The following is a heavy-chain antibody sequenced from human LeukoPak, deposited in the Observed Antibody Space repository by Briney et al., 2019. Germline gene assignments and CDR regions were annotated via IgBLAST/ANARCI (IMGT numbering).Heavy chain of an antibody. Sequence: PSETLSLTCTVSGGSISSYYWSWIRQPAGKGLEWIGRIYTSGSTNYNPLLKSRVTMSVDTSKNQFSLKLSSVTAADTAVYYCARGSYCSSTSCYYYYYYMDVWGKGTTVTVSS. CDR3: ARGSYCSSTSCYYYYYYMDV. V-gene: IGHV4-4*07. J-gene: IGHJ6*03. CDR1: GGSISSYY. D-gene: IGHD2-2*01. CDR2: IYTSGST.